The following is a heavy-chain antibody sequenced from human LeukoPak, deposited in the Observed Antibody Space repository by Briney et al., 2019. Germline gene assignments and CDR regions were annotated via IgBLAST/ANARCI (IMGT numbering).Heavy chain of an antibody. CDR2: ISENGFLT. CDR1: GFTFRNYA. CDR3: TRRDDYDRLVY. Sequence: PGGSLRLSCAGSGFTFRNYAMSWVRQAPGKGLEWVSAISENGFLTIYADSVRGRFTISRDNSRDTLYLQMNSVRPEDAAVYYCTRRDDYDRLVYWGQGTLVSVSS. J-gene: IGHJ4*02. D-gene: IGHD4/OR15-4a*01. V-gene: IGHV3-23*01.